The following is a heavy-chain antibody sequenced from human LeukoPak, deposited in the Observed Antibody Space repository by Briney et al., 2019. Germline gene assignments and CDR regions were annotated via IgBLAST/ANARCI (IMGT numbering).Heavy chain of an antibody. CDR3: VKDISGFYFGADY. J-gene: IGHJ4*02. D-gene: IGHD3-22*01. CDR2: ISWNSGNI. V-gene: IGHV3-9*01. Sequence: GGSLRLSWAASGFTFDDYAMHWVRQPPGKGLEWVSGISWNSGNIGYADSVKGRFTISRDNAKRSLYLQMDSLRVEDTALYYCVKDISGFYFGADYWGQGTLVTVSS. CDR1: GFTFDDYA.